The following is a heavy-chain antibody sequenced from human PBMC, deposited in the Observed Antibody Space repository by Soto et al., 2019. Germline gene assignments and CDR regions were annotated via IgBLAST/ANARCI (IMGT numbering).Heavy chain of an antibody. J-gene: IGHJ4*02. CDR3: TIGGGDYNYFDH. CDR1: GFLFSAYW. Sequence: VQLVESGGGLVQPGGSLRLSCAASGFLFSAYWMFWVRQVPRKGLLWVSRIKSDGSSTSYADSVKGRFTISRDNTKNTLYLQMTSLRAEDTAVYYCTIGGGDYNYFDHWGQGILVSVSS. V-gene: IGHV3-74*01. D-gene: IGHD3-10*01. CDR2: IKSDGSST.